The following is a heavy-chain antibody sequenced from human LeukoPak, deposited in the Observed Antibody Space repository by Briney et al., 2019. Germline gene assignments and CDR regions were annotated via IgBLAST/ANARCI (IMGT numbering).Heavy chain of an antibody. CDR2: INHSGST. CDR1: GGSFSGYY. Sequence: SETLSLTCAVYGGSFSGYYWSWIRQPPGKGLEWIGEINHSGSTNYNPSLKSRVTISVDTSKNQFSLKLSSVTAADTAVYYCARQRRHRPWLNYYYYMDVWGKGTTVTISS. J-gene: IGHJ6*03. D-gene: IGHD5-12*01. V-gene: IGHV4-34*01. CDR3: ARQRRHRPWLNYYYYMDV.